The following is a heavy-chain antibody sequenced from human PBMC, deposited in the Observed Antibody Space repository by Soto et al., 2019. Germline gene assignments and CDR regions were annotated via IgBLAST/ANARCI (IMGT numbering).Heavy chain of an antibody. CDR3: ARYCAYDSIYYCSSDRLDY. Sequence: GGSLRLSCAASGFASNRYYLSWVRQAPGKGLEWVATVDQDGSAKYYVDSVKGRFTISRDNAKNSLYVQMNSLRGEDTAVYYCARYCAYDSIYYCSSDRLDYWGQGTLVTVSS. D-gene: IGHD3-22*01. CDR1: GFASNRYY. V-gene: IGHV3-7*01. CDR2: VDQDGSAK. J-gene: IGHJ4*02.